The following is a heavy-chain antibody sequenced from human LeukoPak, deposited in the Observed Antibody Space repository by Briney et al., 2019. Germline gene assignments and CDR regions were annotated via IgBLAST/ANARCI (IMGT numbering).Heavy chain of an antibody. CDR1: GFTFSSYW. J-gene: IGHJ6*04. CDR3: AELGITMIGGV. D-gene: IGHD3-10*02. CDR2: IYSRGDT. V-gene: IGHV3-66*01. Sequence: GGSLRLSCAASGFTFSSYWMSWVRQAPGKGLEWVSLIYSRGDTKYADSVKGRFTISRDNAKNSLYLQMNSLRAEDTAVYYCAELGITMIGGVWGKGTTVTISS.